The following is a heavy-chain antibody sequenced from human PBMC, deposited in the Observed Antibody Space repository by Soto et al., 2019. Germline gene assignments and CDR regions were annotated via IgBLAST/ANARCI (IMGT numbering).Heavy chain of an antibody. CDR2: ISYDGNNK. D-gene: IGHD3-22*01. Sequence: QVQLVESGGGVVQPGRSLRLSCAASGFTFSSYAMHWVRQAPGKGLEWVAVISYDGNNKYYADSVKGRFTISRDTSKNTLYLHMNSLRAKDTAVYYCARGTYYDDSSPFDYWGQGTLVTVSS. CDR1: GFTFSSYA. CDR3: ARGTYYDDSSPFDY. J-gene: IGHJ4*02. V-gene: IGHV3-30-3*01.